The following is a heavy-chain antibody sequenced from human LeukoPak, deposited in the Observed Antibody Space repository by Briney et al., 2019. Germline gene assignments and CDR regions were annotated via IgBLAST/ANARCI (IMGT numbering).Heavy chain of an antibody. Sequence: PGGSLRLSCAASGFTFSSYGMHWVRQAPGKGLEWVAVISYDGSNKYYADSVKGRFTISRDNSKNTLYLQMNSLRAEDTAVYYCAKDVHKYYYGMDVWGQGTTVTVSS. CDR2: ISYDGSNK. CDR3: AKDVHKYYYGMDV. V-gene: IGHV3-30*18. CDR1: GFTFSSYG. J-gene: IGHJ6*02.